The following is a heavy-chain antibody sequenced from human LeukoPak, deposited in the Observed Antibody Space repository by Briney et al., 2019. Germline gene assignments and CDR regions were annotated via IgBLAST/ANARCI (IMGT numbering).Heavy chain of an antibody. CDR1: GGSFSGYY. J-gene: IGHJ6*02. D-gene: IGHD5-24*01. CDR3: AKAITRIGDYYYYGMDV. Sequence: PSETLSVTCAVYGGSFSGYYWSWIRQPPGNGLEWIGEINHSGSTNYNPSLKSRVTISVDTSKNQFSLKLSSVTAADTAVYYCAKAITRIGDYYYYGMDVWGQGTLVTVSS. V-gene: IGHV4-34*01. CDR2: INHSGST.